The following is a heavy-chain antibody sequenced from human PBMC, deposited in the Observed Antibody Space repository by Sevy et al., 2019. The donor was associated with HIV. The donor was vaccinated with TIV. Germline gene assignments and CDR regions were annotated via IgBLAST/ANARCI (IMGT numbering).Heavy chain of an antibody. CDR3: ARDYSGSYYRVDL. J-gene: IGHJ4*01. V-gene: IGHV3-48*02. Sequence: GGSLRLSCAASGFSFSSSSMNWLRQAPGKGLEWLAYITRDGKTKYYSDFVKGRFTISRDNAQNSLFLQLNSLRDDDTAVYYCARDYSGSYYRVDLWGHGTLVTVSS. CDR1: GFSFSSSS. D-gene: IGHD1-26*01. CDR2: ITRDGKTK.